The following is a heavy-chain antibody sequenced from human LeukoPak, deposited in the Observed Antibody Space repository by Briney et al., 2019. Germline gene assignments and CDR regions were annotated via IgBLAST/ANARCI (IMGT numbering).Heavy chain of an antibody. J-gene: IGHJ4*02. D-gene: IGHD5-18*01. V-gene: IGHV3-21*01. CDR2: ISSSSSYI. CDR1: GFTFSSYS. CDR3: AKDLGFAQLWYFNY. Sequence: GGSLRLSCAASGFTFSSYSMNWVRQAPGKGLEWVSSISSSSSYIYYADSVKGRLTISRDNSKNTLYLQMNSLRDEDTAVYYCAKDLGFAQLWYFNYWGQGTLVTVSS.